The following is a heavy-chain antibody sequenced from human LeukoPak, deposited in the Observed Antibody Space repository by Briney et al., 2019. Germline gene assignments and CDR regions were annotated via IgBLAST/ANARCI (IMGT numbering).Heavy chain of an antibody. Sequence: SETLSLTCSVSGGSISSTTYYWGWIRQPPGKGLEWIVSVYYSGSTSDNPSLKSRVTIFVYTSKTPFSLKLISVTAADTSVYYCARHWAHSGGGSYYFDYWGQGTLVTVSS. CDR2: VYYSGST. J-gene: IGHJ4*02. CDR1: GGSISSTTYY. V-gene: IGHV4-39*01. D-gene: IGHD1-26*01. CDR3: ARHWAHSGGGSYYFDY.